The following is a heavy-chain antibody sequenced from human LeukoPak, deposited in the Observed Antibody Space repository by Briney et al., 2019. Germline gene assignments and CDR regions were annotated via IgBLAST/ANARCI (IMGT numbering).Heavy chain of an antibody. V-gene: IGHV5-51*01. J-gene: IGHJ4*02. Sequence: GESLKISCKGSGYNFNSFWIGWVRQMPGKGPEWMVILYPGDSDIKYGPSFEGQVTISADKSNSTAYLQWSSLKASDTAMYYCARRSSSGGYYFDYWGQGTLVTVPS. D-gene: IGHD3-16*01. CDR2: LYPGDSDI. CDR3: ARRSSSGGYYFDY. CDR1: GYNFNSFW.